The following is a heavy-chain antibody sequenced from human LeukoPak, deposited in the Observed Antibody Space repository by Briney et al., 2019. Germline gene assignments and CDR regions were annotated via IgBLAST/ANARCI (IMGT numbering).Heavy chain of an antibody. J-gene: IGHJ2*01. CDR3: ARKLGSRIDWYFDL. CDR2: IIPIFGTA. Sequence: SVKVSCKASGGTFSSYAMSWVRQAPGQGLEWMGGIIPIFGTANYVQKFQGRVTITADESTSTAYMELSRLRSEDTAVYYCARKLGSRIDWYFDLWGRGTLVTVSS. V-gene: IGHV1-69*13. D-gene: IGHD7-27*01. CDR1: GGTFSSYA.